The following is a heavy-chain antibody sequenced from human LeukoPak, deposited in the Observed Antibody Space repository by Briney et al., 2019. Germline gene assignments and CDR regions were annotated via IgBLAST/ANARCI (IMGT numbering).Heavy chain of an antibody. CDR2: IKQDGSEK. V-gene: IGHV3-7*01. CDR3: ARESGGSRRVNNYYYMDV. D-gene: IGHD1-26*01. J-gene: IGHJ6*03. Sequence: GGSLRPSCAASGFNLSTYWMSWVRQAPGKGLEWVANIKQDGSEKSYVDSVKGRFTISRDNAKNSLYLQMNSLRAEDTAVYYCARESGGSRRVNNYYYMDVWGKGTTVTVSS. CDR1: GFNLSTYW.